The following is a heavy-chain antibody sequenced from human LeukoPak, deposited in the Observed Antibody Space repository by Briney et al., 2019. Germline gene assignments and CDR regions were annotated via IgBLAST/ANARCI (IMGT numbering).Heavy chain of an antibody. CDR3: AREGIAAAGVTLDYYYGMDV. Sequence: SETLSLTCTVSGGSISSYYWSWIRQPPGKGLEWIGYIYYSGSTNYNPSLKSRVTISVDTSKNQFSLKLSSVTAADTAVYYCAREGIAAAGVTLDYYYGMDVWGKGTTVTASS. CDR2: IYYSGST. J-gene: IGHJ6*04. V-gene: IGHV4-59*01. D-gene: IGHD6-13*01. CDR1: GGSISSYY.